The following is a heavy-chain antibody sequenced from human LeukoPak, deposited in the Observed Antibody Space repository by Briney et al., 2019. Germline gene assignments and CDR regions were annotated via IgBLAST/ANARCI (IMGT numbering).Heavy chain of an antibody. CDR3: ARPHYYDSSGYYGMDV. V-gene: IGHV5-51*01. Sequence: GESLKISCKGSGYSFTSYWIGWVRQVPGKGLEWMGIIYPGDSDTRYSPSFQGQVTISADKSISTAYLQWSSLKASDTAMYYCARPHYYDSSGYYGMDVWGQGTTVTVSS. CDR1: GYSFTSYW. CDR2: IYPGDSDT. D-gene: IGHD3-22*01. J-gene: IGHJ6*02.